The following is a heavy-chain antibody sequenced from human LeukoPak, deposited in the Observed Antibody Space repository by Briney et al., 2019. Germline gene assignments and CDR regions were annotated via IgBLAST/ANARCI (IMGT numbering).Heavy chain of an antibody. V-gene: IGHV3-23*01. CDR2: ISGSGGST. CDR1: GFTFSSHA. Sequence: GGSLRLSCAASGFTFSSHAMTWVRQTPGKGLGWVSSISGSGGSTYYADSVKGRFTISRDNSKNNVYLQMNSLRADDTAMYYCASWAGSSGWYGPFDYWGQGTLVTVSS. CDR3: ASWAGSSGWYGPFDY. D-gene: IGHD6-19*01. J-gene: IGHJ4*02.